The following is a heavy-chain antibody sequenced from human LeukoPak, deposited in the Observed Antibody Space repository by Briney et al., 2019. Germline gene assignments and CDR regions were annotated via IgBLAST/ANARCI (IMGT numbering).Heavy chain of an antibody. CDR1: GYTFTSYD. Sequence: RASVTVSCKASGYTFTSYDINWVRQATGQGLEWMGWMNPNSGNTGYAQKFQGRVTITRNTSISTAYMELSSLRSEDTAVYYCASGYSYGADAFDIWGQGTMVTVSS. V-gene: IGHV1-8*03. CDR2: MNPNSGNT. D-gene: IGHD5-18*01. CDR3: ASGYSYGADAFDI. J-gene: IGHJ3*02.